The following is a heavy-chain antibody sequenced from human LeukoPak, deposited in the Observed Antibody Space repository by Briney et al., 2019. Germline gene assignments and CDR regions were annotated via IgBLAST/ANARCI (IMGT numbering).Heavy chain of an antibody. CDR2: IRYDGSNK. CDR3: ATQDGYTQNDAFDI. J-gene: IGHJ3*02. D-gene: IGHD5-24*01. Sequence: PGGSLRLSCAASGFTFSSYGMHWVRQAPGKGLEWVAFIRYDGSNKYYADSVKGRFTISRDNSKNTLYLQMNSLRAEDTAVYYCATQDGYTQNDAFDIWGQGTMVTVSS. CDR1: GFTFSSYG. V-gene: IGHV3-30*02.